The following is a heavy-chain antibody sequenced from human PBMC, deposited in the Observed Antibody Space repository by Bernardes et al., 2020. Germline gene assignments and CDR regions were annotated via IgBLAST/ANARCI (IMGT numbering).Heavy chain of an antibody. CDR1: GFTFTNYA. D-gene: IGHD3-22*01. CDR2: IAYDGSLK. J-gene: IGHJ4*02. Sequence: GSLRLYCAASGFTFTNYAMHWVRQAPGKGLEWMTIIAYDGSLKYYADSVRGRFTISRDNSKNTLYLQMDSLKPEDTAVYYCVKVGYDSDNYYHLDNWGRGTPVTVSS. CDR3: VKVGYDSDNYYHLDN. V-gene: IGHV3-30*18.